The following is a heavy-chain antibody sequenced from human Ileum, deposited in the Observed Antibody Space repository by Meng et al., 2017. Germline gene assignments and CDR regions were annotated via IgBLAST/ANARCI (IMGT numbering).Heavy chain of an antibody. D-gene: IGHD7-27*01. CDR2: IFHGGNI. J-gene: IGHJ4*02. Sequence: LRESATGRVKPAGYLAVTCAVSRGSINTYNAWRWVRQPPWKGLEWIGEIFHGGNINYSPSLESRLTISLDTSKNQVSLKLTSVTAADTAVYYCARDHWGSLDYWGQGILVTVSS. CDR3: ARDHWGSLDY. CDR1: RGSINTYNA. V-gene: IGHV4-4*02.